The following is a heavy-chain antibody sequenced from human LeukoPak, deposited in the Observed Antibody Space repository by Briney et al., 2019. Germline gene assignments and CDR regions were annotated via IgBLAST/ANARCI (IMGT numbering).Heavy chain of an antibody. V-gene: IGHV4-34*01. J-gene: IGHJ4*02. Sequence: SETLSLTCAVYGGSFSGYYWSWIRQPPGKGLEWIGEINHSGSTNYNPSLKSRVTISVDTSKNQFSLKLSSVTAADTAVYYCARGLPYYDFWSSYYTVCYFDYWGQGTLVTVSS. D-gene: IGHD3-3*01. CDR3: ARGLPYYDFWSSYYTVCYFDY. CDR2: INHSGST. CDR1: GGSFSGYY.